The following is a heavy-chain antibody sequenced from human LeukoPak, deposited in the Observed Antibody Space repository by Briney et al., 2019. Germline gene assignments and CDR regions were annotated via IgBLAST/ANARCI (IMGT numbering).Heavy chain of an antibody. CDR2: IKQDGSEK. CDR1: GFTFSSYW. CDR3: ARSPPGYWSGFDI. V-gene: IGHV3-7*03. D-gene: IGHD3-22*01. J-gene: IGHJ3*02. Sequence: PGGSLRLSCAASGFTFSSYWMNWVRQAPGKGLEWVANIKQDGSEKYYVDSVKGRFTISRDNAKNSLYLQMNSLRAEDTAVYYCARSPPGYWSGFDIWGQGTMVTVSS.